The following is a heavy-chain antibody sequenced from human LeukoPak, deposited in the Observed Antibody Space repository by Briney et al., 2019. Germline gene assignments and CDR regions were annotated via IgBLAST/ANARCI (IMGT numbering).Heavy chain of an antibody. CDR1: GGSISSYY. V-gene: IGHV4-59*01. CDR3: ARLSSSGWYSFDY. D-gene: IGHD6-19*01. Sequence: SETLSLTCTVSGGSISSYYWSWIRQPPGKGLEWIGYIYYSGSTDYNPSLKSRVTISVDTSKNQFSLNLSPVTAADTAVYYCARLSSSGWYSFDYWGQGTLVTVSS. J-gene: IGHJ4*02. CDR2: IYYSGST.